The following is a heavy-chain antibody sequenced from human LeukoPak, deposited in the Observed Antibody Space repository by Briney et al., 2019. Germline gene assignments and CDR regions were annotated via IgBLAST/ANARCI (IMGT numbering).Heavy chain of an antibody. Sequence: PSETLSLTCTVSGGSISSALYHWGWIRQPPGKGLEWIGYIFYSGRTSYNPSLKSRVTISVDTSKNHFSLTLSSVTAADTAVYYCARGQKYIYGYTVTELGSRYFDYWGQGTLVTVSS. D-gene: IGHD5-18*01. V-gene: IGHV4-61*03. CDR2: IFYSGRT. J-gene: IGHJ4*02. CDR1: GGSISSALYH. CDR3: ARGQKYIYGYTVTELGSRYFDY.